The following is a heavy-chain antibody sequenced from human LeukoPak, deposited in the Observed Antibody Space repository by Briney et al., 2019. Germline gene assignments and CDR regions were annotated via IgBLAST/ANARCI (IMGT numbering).Heavy chain of an antibody. J-gene: IGHJ6*03. V-gene: IGHV3-23*01. D-gene: IGHD4-11*01. CDR3: AKDHVSKDSNYWTYYYYMDV. CDR2: ISGSGGST. Sequence: GGSLRLSCAASGFTFSSYAMSWVRQAPGKGLEWVSAISGSGGSTYYADSVKGRFTISRDNSKNTLYLQMNSLGAEDTAVYYRAKDHVSKDSNYWTYYYYMDVWGKGTTVTVSS. CDR1: GFTFSSYA.